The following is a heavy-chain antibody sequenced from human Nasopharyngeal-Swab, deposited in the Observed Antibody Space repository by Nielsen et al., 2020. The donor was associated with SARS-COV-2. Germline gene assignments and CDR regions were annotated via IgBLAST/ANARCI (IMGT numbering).Heavy chain of an antibody. CDR1: GFTFSSYA. D-gene: IGHD3-22*01. CDR2: ISSNEGST. V-gene: IGHV3-64D*06. Sequence: GGSLRLSCSASGFTFSSYAMHWVRQAPGKGLEYVSAISSNEGSTYYADSVKGRFTISRDNSKNTLYLQMSSLRAEDTAVYYCVKDHRHSSGYYYYGMDVWGQGTTVTVSS. J-gene: IGHJ6*02. CDR3: VKDHRHSSGYYYYGMDV.